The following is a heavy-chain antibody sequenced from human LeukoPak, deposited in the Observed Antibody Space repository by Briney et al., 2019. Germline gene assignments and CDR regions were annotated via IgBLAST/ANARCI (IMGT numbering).Heavy chain of an antibody. CDR2: IYSGGST. D-gene: IGHD1-26*01. V-gene: IGHV3-53*01. CDR3: AREIHSGSPHVKAYYYYYMDV. J-gene: IGHJ6*03. Sequence: GGSLRLSCAASGFTVSSTYMSWVRQAPGKGLEWVSVIYSGGSTNYADSGKGRFTISRDNSKNTRCLQMNSLRAEDTAVDYCAREIHSGSPHVKAYYYYYMDVWGKGTTVTVSS. CDR1: GFTVSSTY.